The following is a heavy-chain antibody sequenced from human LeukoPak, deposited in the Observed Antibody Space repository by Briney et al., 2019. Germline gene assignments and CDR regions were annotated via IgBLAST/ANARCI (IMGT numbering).Heavy chain of an antibody. Sequence: SETLSLTCTVTGGSLSSYYWSWIRQPPGKGLEWIGYIYYSGSTNYNPSLKSRVTISVDTSKNQLSLKLSSVTAADTAVYYCARDYVVTDSSGYPSYYYYYYMDVWGKGTTVTVSS. CDR2: IYYSGST. CDR1: GGSLSSYY. J-gene: IGHJ6*03. D-gene: IGHD3-22*01. CDR3: ARDYVVTDSSGYPSYYYYYYMDV. V-gene: IGHV4-59*01.